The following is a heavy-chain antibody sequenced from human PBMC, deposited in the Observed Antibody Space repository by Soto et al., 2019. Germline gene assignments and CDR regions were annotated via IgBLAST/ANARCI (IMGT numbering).Heavy chain of an antibody. CDR3: ARNLRLGDTFGYNYFSDDARDI. V-gene: IGHV3-30-3*01. CDR2: ISYDGSNK. D-gene: IGHD3-22*01. CDR1: GFSFSSYA. Sequence: QVQLVESGGGVVLPGTSLRLSCAASGFSFSSYAMHWVRQAPGKGLEWVAIISYDGSNKYYADSVKGRFIISRDKSTNAVYLQMIRLTADDTAVYYCARNLRLGDTFGYNYFSDDARDIWGQATMVTVPS. J-gene: IGHJ3*02.